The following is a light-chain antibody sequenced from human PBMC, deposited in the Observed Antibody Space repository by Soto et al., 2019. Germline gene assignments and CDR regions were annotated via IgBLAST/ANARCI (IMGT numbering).Light chain of an antibody. CDR1: GTDVGTYNF. J-gene: IGLJ3*02. Sequence: QSALTQPASVSGSPGQSITISCTGSGTDVGTYNFVSWFQRHPGKAPQLIIYEVTERPSGVSPRFSGSKSVNTASLTISGLRAEDEADYFCCSYTTSSTRVFGGGTKVTVL. V-gene: IGLV2-14*01. CDR3: CSYTTSSTRV. CDR2: EVT.